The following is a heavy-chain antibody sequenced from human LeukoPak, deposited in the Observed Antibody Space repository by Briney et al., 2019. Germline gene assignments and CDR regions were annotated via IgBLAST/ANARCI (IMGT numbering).Heavy chain of an antibody. D-gene: IGHD6-13*01. V-gene: IGHV3-11*01. J-gene: IGHJ1*01. CDR3: ARAGSSWSQQTYFQH. Sequence: GGSLRLACAASGFTFSDYYMSWIRQAPGKGLEWVSYISSSGSTIYYADSVKGRFTVSRDNAKNSLYLQMNSLRAEDTAVYYCARAGSSWSQQTYFQHWGQGTLVTVSS. CDR2: ISSSGSTI. CDR1: GFTFSDYY.